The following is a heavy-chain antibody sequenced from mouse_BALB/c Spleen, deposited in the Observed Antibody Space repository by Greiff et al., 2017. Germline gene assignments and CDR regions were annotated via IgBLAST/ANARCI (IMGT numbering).Heavy chain of an antibody. V-gene: IGHV5-9-3*01. J-gene: IGHJ2*01. CDR1: GFTFSSYA. CDR3: AREYGNYRYFDY. Sequence: DVQLVESGGGLVKPGGSLKLSCAASGFTFSSYAMSWVRQTPEKRLEWVATISSGGSYTYYPDSVKGRFTISRDNAKNTLYLQMSSLRSEDTAMYYCAREYGNYRYFDYWGQGTTLTVSS. D-gene: IGHD2-10*02. CDR2: ISSGGSYT.